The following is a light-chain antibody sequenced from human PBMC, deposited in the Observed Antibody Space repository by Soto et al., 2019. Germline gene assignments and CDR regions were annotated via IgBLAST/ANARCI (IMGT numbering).Light chain of an antibody. CDR3: QPYLNYPIT. J-gene: IGKJ5*01. V-gene: IGKV1-8*01. CDR1: QDIGSV. Sequence: AIRMTQSPSPLSADTGDTVTITCRASQDIGSVLAWYQQKPGTAPKVLISGASNLHGGVPSRFSGSGSRTDFTLTITHLQSEDFATYYCQPYLNYPITVGQGTRLEIK. CDR2: GAS.